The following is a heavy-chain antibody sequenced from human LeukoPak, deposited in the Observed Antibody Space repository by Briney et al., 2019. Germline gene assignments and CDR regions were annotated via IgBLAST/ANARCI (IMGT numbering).Heavy chain of an antibody. Sequence: SETLSLTCAVYGGSFSGYYWSWIRQPPGKGLEWIGEINHSGSTNYNPSLKSRVTISVDTSKNQFSLKLSSVTAADTAAYYCARTNYYFDYWGQGTLVTVSS. CDR1: GGSFSGYY. D-gene: IGHD1-1*01. J-gene: IGHJ4*02. V-gene: IGHV4-34*01. CDR3: ARTNYYFDY. CDR2: INHSGST.